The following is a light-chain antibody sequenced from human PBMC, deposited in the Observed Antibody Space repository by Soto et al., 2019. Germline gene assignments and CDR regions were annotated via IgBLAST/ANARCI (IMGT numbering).Light chain of an antibody. Sequence: EIVLTQSPGTLSLSPGERATLSCRASESVSDNYLAWYQQRSGQAPRLVIYGASSRASAVPDRFSGSGSGADFTLTISRLEPEDFAVYYCQQYGSSPFTFGGGTKVEIK. V-gene: IGKV3-20*01. CDR2: GAS. J-gene: IGKJ4*01. CDR1: ESVSDNY. CDR3: QQYGSSPFT.